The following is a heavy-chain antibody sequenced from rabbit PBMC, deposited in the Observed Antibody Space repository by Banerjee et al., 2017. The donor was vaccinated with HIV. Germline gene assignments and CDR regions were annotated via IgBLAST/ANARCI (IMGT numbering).Heavy chain of an antibody. V-gene: IGHV1S45*01. D-gene: IGHD1-1*01. Sequence: QQQLEESGGGLVKPGGTLTLTCTASGIDFSSSYHMCWVRQAPGKGLEWIACIYGGSTGITYYASWAKGRFTISKTSSTTVTLQMTSLTAADTATYFCAREDVVITYFNLWGPGTLVTVS. CDR1: GIDFSSSYH. CDR2: IYGGSTGIT. J-gene: IGHJ4*01. CDR3: AREDVVITYFNL.